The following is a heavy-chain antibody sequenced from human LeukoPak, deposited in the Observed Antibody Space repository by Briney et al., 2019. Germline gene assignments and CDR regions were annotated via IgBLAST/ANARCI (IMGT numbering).Heavy chain of an antibody. CDR1: GYTFTSNY. V-gene: IGHV1-46*01. CDR3: ARETLRFTRFDP. J-gene: IGHJ5*02. CDR2: INPSGGST. D-gene: IGHD4-17*01. Sequence: ASVKVSCKASGYTFTSNYIHWVRQAPGQGLEWMGVINPSGGSTSYAQKFQGRVTMTRDTSTSTAYMELSSLRSEDTAVYYCARETLRFTRFDPWGQGTLVTVSS.